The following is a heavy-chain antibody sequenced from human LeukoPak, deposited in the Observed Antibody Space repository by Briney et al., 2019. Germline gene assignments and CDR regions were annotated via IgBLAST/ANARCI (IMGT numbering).Heavy chain of an antibody. Sequence: SETLSLTCAVYGGSFSGYYWSWIRQPPGKGLEWIGEINHSGSTNYNPSLKSRVTISVDTSKNQFSLKLSSVTAADTAVYYCATKQTELGSFGYWGQGTLVTVSS. J-gene: IGHJ4*02. CDR3: ATKQTELGSFGY. CDR2: INHSGST. D-gene: IGHD7-27*01. CDR1: GGSFSGYY. V-gene: IGHV4-34*01.